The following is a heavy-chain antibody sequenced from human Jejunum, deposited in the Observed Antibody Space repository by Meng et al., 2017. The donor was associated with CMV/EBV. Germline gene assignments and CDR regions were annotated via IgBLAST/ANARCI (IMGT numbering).Heavy chain of an antibody. Sequence: LLEAWGKLVQPGGSLPLSCVASGFTFRTYAMTWVRQAPGKGLEWVSTSGTGADTYYADSVKGRFTISRDSSKNTLYLQMHSLRAEDTAIYYCVPYSPPLRYFEYWGPGTLVTVSS. CDR3: VPYSPPLRYFEY. CDR2: SGTGADT. J-gene: IGHJ4*02. CDR1: GFTFRTYA. D-gene: IGHD4-17*01. V-gene: IGHV3-23*01.